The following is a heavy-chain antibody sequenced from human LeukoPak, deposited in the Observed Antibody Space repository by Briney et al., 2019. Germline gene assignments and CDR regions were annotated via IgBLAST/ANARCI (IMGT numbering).Heavy chain of an antibody. CDR3: ARERPRDGDKLFDY. Sequence: PSETLSLTCTVSGGSISSSSYYWGSIRQPPGKGLEWIGSIYYSGSTYYNPSLKSRVTISVDTSKNQFSLKLSSVTAADTAVYYCARERPRDGDKLFDYWGQGTLVTVSS. V-gene: IGHV4-39*02. D-gene: IGHD5-24*01. CDR2: IYYSGST. J-gene: IGHJ4*02. CDR1: GGSISSSSYY.